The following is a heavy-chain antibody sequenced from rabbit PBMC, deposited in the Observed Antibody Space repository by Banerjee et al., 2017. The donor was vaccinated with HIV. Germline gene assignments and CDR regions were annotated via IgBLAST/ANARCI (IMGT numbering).Heavy chain of an antibody. CDR3: VIYATYGYFDL. D-gene: IGHD6-1*01. CDR2: IYPDYDST. Sequence: EESGGDLVKPGASLTLTCKASGVDFSSVGISWVRQVSGKGLEWIGYIYPDYDSTDYASWVNGRFTISFDNAQNTVALQMTNLTGADTATYFCVIYATYGYFDLWGQGTLVTVS. CDR1: GVDFSSVG. J-gene: IGHJ3*01. V-gene: IGHV1S47*01.